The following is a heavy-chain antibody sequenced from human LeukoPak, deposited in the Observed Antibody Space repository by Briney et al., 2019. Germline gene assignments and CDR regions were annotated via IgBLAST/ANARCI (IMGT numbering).Heavy chain of an antibody. D-gene: IGHD3-10*01. CDR2: ISSTSSTV. CDR1: GFIFSSFS. Sequence: GGSLRLSCAASGFIFSSFSMNWVRQAPGKGLEWVSYISSTSSTVYYADSVKDRFTISRDNAKNSLYLQMNSLRDEDTAMYYCARDFVRGVDYWGQGTLVTVSS. CDR3: ARDFVRGVDY. J-gene: IGHJ4*02. V-gene: IGHV3-48*02.